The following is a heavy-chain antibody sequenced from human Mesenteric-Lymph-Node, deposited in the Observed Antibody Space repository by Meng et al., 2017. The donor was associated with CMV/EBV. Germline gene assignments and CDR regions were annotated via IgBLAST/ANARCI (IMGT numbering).Heavy chain of an antibody. CDR2: IIGSGAGT. CDR3: AKRHVYSSTWDY. J-gene: IGHJ4*02. Sequence: GGSLRLSCTGSAFTFADYGLSWVRQAPGQGLQWVSTIIGSGAGTYYTDSVKGRFTISRDNSKNTLYLQMNSLGADDTAVYFCAKRHVYSSTWDYWGQGTLVTVSS. V-gene: IGHV3-23*01. CDR1: AFTFADYG. D-gene: IGHD6-6*01.